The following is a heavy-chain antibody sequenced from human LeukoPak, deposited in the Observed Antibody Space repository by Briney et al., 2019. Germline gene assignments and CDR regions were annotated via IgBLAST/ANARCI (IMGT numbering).Heavy chain of an antibody. CDR2: INAGNGNT. Sequence: ASVKVSCKASGYTCTSYAMHWVRQAPGQRLEWMGWINAGNGNTKYSQKFQGRVTITRDTSASTAYMELSSLRSEDTAVYYCARDLTYGSGEGYYYYYGMDVWGKGTTVTVSS. V-gene: IGHV1-3*01. D-gene: IGHD3-10*01. J-gene: IGHJ6*04. CDR3: ARDLTYGSGEGYYYYYGMDV. CDR1: GYTCTSYA.